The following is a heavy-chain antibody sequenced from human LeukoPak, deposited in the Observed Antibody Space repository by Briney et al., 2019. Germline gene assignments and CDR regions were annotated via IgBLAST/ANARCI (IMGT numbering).Heavy chain of an antibody. CDR1: GFTFNAYG. J-gene: IGHJ4*02. CDR2: IRYDGSKK. D-gene: IGHD1-26*01. Sequence: QAGGSLRLSCAVSGFTFNAYGMHWVRQAPGKGLEWVAFIRYDGSKKYYADSVKGRSTISRDNSKSTLYLQMNSLRAEDTAVYYCAKGREPGGLDYWGQGTLVTVSS. V-gene: IGHV3-30*02. CDR3: AKGREPGGLDY.